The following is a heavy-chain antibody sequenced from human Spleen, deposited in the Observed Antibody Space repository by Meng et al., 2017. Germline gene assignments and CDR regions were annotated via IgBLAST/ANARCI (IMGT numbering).Heavy chain of an antibody. Sequence: GESLKISCKASGYTFTTYWIGWVRQMPGKGLEWMGIIYPSDSDTRYSPSFQGQVTISVDRSISTAYLQWSSLKASDTAMYYCAKLKGPTTVTTSPFDYWGQGTLVTVSS. CDR2: IYPSDSDT. V-gene: IGHV5-51*01. J-gene: IGHJ4*02. CDR3: AKLKGPTTVTTSPFDY. CDR1: GYTFTTYW. D-gene: IGHD4-17*01.